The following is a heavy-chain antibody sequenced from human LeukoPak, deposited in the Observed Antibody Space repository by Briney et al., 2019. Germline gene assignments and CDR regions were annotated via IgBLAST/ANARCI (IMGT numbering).Heavy chain of an antibody. CDR1: GDSVSSNSAA. J-gene: IGHJ4*02. D-gene: IGHD3-22*01. V-gene: IGHV6-1*01. CDR2: TYYRSKWYN. CDR3: ARHPGIVVVPRYYFDY. Sequence: SQTLSLTCAISGDSVSSNSAAWNWIRQSPSRGLEWLGRTYYRSKWYNDYAVSVKSRITINPDTSKNQFSLKLSSVTAADTAVYYCARHPGIVVVPRYYFDYWGQGTLVTVSS.